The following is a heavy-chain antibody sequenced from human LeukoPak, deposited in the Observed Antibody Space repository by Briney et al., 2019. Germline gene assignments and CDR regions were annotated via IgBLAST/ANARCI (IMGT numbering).Heavy chain of an antibody. J-gene: IGHJ4*02. CDR1: GFTFSSYA. Sequence: GGSLRLSCAASGFTFSSYAMSWVRQAPGKGLEWVSVIYSGGSTYYADSVKGRFTISRDNSKNTLYLQMNSLRAEDTAVYYCARGLPHFDYWGQGTLVTVSS. V-gene: IGHV3-53*01. D-gene: IGHD2-15*01. CDR3: ARGLPHFDY. CDR2: IYSGGST.